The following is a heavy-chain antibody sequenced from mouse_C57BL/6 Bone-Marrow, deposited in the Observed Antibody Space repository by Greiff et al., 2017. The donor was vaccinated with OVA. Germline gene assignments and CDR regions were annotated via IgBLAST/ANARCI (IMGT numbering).Heavy chain of an antibody. CDR2: IHPNSGST. D-gene: IGHD1-1*01. J-gene: IGHJ4*01. V-gene: IGHV1-64*01. Sequence: QVQLQQPGAELVKPGASVKLSCKASGYTFTSYWMHWVKQRPGQGLEWIGMIHPNSGSTNYNEKIKSKATLTVDKSSSTAYMQLSSLTSEDSAVYYCGGVLLRPPYAMDYWGQGTSVTVSS. CDR3: GGVLLRPPYAMDY. CDR1: GYTFTSYW.